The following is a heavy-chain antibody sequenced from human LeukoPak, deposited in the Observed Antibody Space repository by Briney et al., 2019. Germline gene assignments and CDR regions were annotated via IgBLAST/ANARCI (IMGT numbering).Heavy chain of an antibody. CDR1: GFTFSTYW. CDR3: ATHANYYGSGSYYNY. J-gene: IGHJ4*02. D-gene: IGHD3-10*01. V-gene: IGHV3-7*03. CDR2: IKPDGTEK. Sequence: GGSLRLSCATSGFTFSTYWMNWVRQAPGKGLEWVANIKPDGTEKYYVDSVKGRFTISRDNAKNSLYLQMNSLRAEDTAVYYCATHANYYGSGSYYNYWGQGTLVTVSS.